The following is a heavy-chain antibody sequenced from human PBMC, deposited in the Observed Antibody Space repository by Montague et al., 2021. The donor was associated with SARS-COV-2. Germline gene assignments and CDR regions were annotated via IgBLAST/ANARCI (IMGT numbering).Heavy chain of an antibody. CDR3: ALPLGAAPFDP. J-gene: IGHJ5*02. CDR1: GGSVSSDNW. V-gene: IGHV4-4*02. CDR2: IYHSGTT. D-gene: IGHD1-26*01. Sequence: SETLSLTRTVSGGSVSSDNWWTWVRQPPGKGLEWIGEIYHSGTTNYNPSLQSRVTISVDKSRNHLSLNLSSVTAADTALYYCALPLGAAPFDPWGQGILVTVSS.